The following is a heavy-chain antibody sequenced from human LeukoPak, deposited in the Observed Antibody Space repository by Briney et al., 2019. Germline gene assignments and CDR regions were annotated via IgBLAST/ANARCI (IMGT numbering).Heavy chain of an antibody. CDR3: TRQLSWGSDTGDS. CDR1: GGSISGSRRY. CDR2: IRYIGTT. V-gene: IGHV4-39*01. J-gene: IGHJ5*01. Sequence: PSETLSLTCNVSGGSISGSRRYWGWVRQPPGGGLEWIGSIRYIGTTYYNPSLQSRLTISVDNSQNQFSLKLKSVTAADTSMYYCTRQLSWGSDTGDSWGQGTLVTVSS. D-gene: IGHD3-16*01.